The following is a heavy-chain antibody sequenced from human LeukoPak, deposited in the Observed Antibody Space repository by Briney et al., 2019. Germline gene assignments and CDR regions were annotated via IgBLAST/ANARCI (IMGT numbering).Heavy chain of an antibody. CDR1: GGSISSYY. CDR3: ARWIERDGYTDY. D-gene: IGHD5-24*01. V-gene: IGHV4-39*01. CDR2: IYYSGST. Sequence: PSETLSLTCTVSGGSISSYYWGWIRQPPGKGLEWIGSIYYSGSTYYNPSLKSRVTISVDTSKNQFSLKLSSVTAADTAVYYCARWIERDGYTDYWGQGTLVTVSS. J-gene: IGHJ4*02.